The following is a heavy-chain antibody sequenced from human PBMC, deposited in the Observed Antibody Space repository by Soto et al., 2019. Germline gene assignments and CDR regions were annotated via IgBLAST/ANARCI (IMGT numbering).Heavy chain of an antibody. CDR3: ARGAGYPNWFDP. Sequence: LSLTCTVSGGSISSGGYYWSWIRQHPGKGLEWIGYIYYSGSTYYNPSLKSRVTISVDTSKNQFSLKLSSVTAADTAVYYCARGAGYPNWFDPWGQGTLVTVSS. V-gene: IGHV4-31*03. J-gene: IGHJ5*02. D-gene: IGHD2-15*01. CDR1: GGSISSGGYY. CDR2: IYYSGST.